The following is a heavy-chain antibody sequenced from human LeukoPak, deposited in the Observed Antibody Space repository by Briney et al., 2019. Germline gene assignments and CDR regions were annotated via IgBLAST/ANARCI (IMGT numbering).Heavy chain of an antibody. J-gene: IGHJ4*02. D-gene: IGHD6-19*01. CDR2: IYYSGST. CDR1: GGSISSSSYY. Sequence: SETLSLTCTVSGGSISSSSYYWGWIRQPPGKGLEWIGSIYYSGSTYYNPSLKSRVTISVDTSKNQFSLKPSSVTAADTAVYYCARISSGWYDGFDYWGQGTLVTVSS. V-gene: IGHV4-39*07. CDR3: ARISSGWYDGFDY.